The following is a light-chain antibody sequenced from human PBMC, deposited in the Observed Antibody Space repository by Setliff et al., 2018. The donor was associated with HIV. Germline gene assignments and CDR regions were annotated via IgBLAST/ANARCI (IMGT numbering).Light chain of an antibody. Sequence: QSALTQPASVSGSPGQSITISCTGTSSDVGGYNYVSWCQQHPGKAPKLMIYDVSKRPSGVSDRFSGSKSGNTASLTISGLQAEDEADYYCSSSRSSTIEVFGTGTKVTVL. V-gene: IGLV2-14*01. CDR3: SSSRSSTIEV. J-gene: IGLJ1*01. CDR1: SSDVGGYNY. CDR2: DVS.